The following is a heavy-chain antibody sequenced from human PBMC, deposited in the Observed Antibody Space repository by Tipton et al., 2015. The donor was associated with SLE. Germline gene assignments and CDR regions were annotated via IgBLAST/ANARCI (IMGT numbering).Heavy chain of an antibody. V-gene: IGHV4-61*09. J-gene: IGHJ4*02. D-gene: IGHD2-2*01. CDR1: GTSITSGSHY. CDR3: AKVGGASCSRTSCHAGFVY. Sequence: TLSLTCSVSGTSITSGSHYWSWVRPPAGKGLEWIGHIYATGITDSNPSLKSRLTMSVDTSKNQFSLKLSSVTAADTAMYYCAKVGGASCSRTSCHAGFVYWGQGILVTVSS. CDR2: IYATGIT.